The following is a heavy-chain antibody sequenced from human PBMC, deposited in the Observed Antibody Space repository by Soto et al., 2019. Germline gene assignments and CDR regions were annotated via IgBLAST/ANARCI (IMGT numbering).Heavy chain of an antibody. Sequence: EVQLLESGGGLVQPGGSLRLSCAASGFTFSSYAMSWVRQAPGKGLEWVSGISGRGGSTYYADSVKGRFTISRDKSKSTLYLQMNSLRAEDTAVYYCAKAYTLDYYYYMDVWGKGTTVTVSS. CDR2: ISGRGGST. V-gene: IGHV3-23*01. J-gene: IGHJ6*03. D-gene: IGHD3-16*01. CDR3: AKAYTLDYYYYMDV. CDR1: GFTFSSYA.